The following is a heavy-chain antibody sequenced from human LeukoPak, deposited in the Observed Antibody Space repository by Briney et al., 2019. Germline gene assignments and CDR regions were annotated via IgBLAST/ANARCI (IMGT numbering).Heavy chain of an antibody. CDR1: GYTLTELS. V-gene: IGHV1-24*01. D-gene: IGHD5-24*01. Sequence: ASVTVSCTVSGYTLTELSMHWVRQAPGKGLEWMGGFDPEDGETIYAQKFQGRVTMTEDTSTDTAYMELSSLRSEDTAVYYCASGDGYNYGYWGQGTLVTVSS. J-gene: IGHJ4*02. CDR2: FDPEDGET. CDR3: ASGDGYNYGY.